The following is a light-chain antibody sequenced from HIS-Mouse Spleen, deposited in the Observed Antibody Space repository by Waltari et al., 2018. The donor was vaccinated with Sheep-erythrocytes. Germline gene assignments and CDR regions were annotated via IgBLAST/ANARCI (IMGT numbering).Light chain of an antibody. CDR3: QAWDSSTAV. J-gene: IGLJ2*01. V-gene: IGLV3-1*01. CDR1: KLGDKY. Sequence: SYELTQPPSVSVSPGQTASITCPGAKLGDKYACWYQQKPGPSPVLVIYQDSKRPSGIPERFSGSNSGNTATLTISGTQAMDEADYYCQAWDSSTAVFGGGTKLTVL. CDR2: QDS.